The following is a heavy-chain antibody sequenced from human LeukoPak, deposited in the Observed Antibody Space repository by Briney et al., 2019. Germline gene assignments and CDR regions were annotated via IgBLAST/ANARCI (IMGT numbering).Heavy chain of an antibody. J-gene: IGHJ4*02. CDR2: IIPIFGTA. CDR3: ARAPVDYDSSAFDY. CDR1: GGTFSSYA. Sequence: SVRVSCKASGGTFSSYALSWVRQAPGQGLEWMGGIIPIFGTANYAQKFQGRVTITAVESTSTAYMELSSLRSEDTAVYYCARAPVDYDSSAFDYWGQGTLVTVSS. V-gene: IGHV1-69*01. D-gene: IGHD3-22*01.